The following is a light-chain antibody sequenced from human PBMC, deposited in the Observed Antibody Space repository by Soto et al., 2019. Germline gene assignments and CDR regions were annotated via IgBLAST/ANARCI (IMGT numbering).Light chain of an antibody. V-gene: IGKV1-5*01. CDR2: AAS. Sequence: DIQMTQSPSTLSASVGDRVTITCRASQSISSWLAWYQQKPGKAPKLLIYAASTLQSGVPSRFSGSGSGREFTLTISSLQPEDFATYHCQQLNSYPIATVGGGTKVDSK. CDR3: QQLNSYPIAT. J-gene: IGKJ4*01. CDR1: QSISSW.